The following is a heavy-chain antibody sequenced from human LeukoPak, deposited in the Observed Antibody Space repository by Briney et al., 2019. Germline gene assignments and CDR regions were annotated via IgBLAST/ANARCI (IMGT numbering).Heavy chain of an antibody. J-gene: IGHJ4*02. CDR1: GFTFSSYS. D-gene: IGHD5-18*01. Sequence: PGGSLRLSCAASGFTFSSYSMNWVRQAPGKGLEWVSSISSSSGYIYYADSVKGRFTISRDNAKNSLYLQMNSLRAEDTAVYYCAREAAMVTFDYWGQGTLVTVSS. CDR3: AREAAMVTFDY. CDR2: ISSSSGYI. V-gene: IGHV3-21*01.